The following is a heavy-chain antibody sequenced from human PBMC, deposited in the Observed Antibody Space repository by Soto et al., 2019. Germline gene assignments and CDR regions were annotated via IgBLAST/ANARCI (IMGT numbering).Heavy chain of an antibody. V-gene: IGHV4-38-2*02. J-gene: IGHJ6*02. CDR1: GYSISSGYY. D-gene: IGHD2-2*03. CDR2: IYHSGST. Sequence: SETLSLTCAVSGYSISSGYYWGWIRQPPGKGLEWIGSIYHSGSTYCNPSLKSRVTISVDTSKNQFSLKLSSVTAADTAVYYCARDGYCSSTSCAAYYYYGMDVWGQGTT. CDR3: ARDGYCSSTSCAAYYYYGMDV.